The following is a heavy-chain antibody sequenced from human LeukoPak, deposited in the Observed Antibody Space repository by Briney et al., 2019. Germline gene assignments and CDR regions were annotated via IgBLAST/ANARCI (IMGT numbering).Heavy chain of an antibody. CDR3: ARRGPPRTMLRGVKSGWFDP. CDR1: GGSSSGYY. Sequence: SETLSLTCVLSGGSSSGYYWSWIRQPPGKGLEWIGEINHSGSTNYNPSLKSRVTISVDTSKNQFSLKLSSVTAADTAVYYCARRGPPRTMLRGVKSGWFDPWGQGTLVTVSS. D-gene: IGHD3-10*01. V-gene: IGHV4-34*01. J-gene: IGHJ5*02. CDR2: INHSGST.